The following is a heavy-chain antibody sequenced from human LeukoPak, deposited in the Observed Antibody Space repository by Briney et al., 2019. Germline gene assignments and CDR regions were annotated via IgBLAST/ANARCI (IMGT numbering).Heavy chain of an antibody. D-gene: IGHD3-16*01. CDR2: IYNTGSA. CDR1: GASISSHY. J-gene: IGHJ5*02. Sequence: PSETLSLTCNVSGASISSHYWNWIRQPAGKGLEWIGRIYNTGSANYNPSLKSRVIMSLDTSRNQISLKLTSVTAADTAVYYCARNVFFRAHNWFHPWGQGTLVTVSS. V-gene: IGHV4-4*07. CDR3: ARNVFFRAHNWFHP.